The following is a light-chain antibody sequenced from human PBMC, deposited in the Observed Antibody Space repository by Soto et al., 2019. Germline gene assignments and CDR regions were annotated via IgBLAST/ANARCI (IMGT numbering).Light chain of an antibody. CDR3: QQYHSPPLT. Sequence: DIVLRQSPGTLSLSPGQRATLSCRASQNIRSNYIAWFQQKPGQPPRLLIYDAINRATGIPARFSGSGSGTEFTLTISSLEPEDFVVYYCQQYHSPPLTFGPGTKVDIK. V-gene: IGKV3-20*01. CDR1: QNIRSNY. J-gene: IGKJ1*01. CDR2: DAI.